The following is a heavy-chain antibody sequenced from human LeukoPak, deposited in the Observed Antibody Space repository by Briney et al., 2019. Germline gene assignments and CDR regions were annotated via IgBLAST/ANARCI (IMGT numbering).Heavy chain of an antibody. Sequence: GGSLRLSCAASGFTFSSYSMNWVRQAPGKGLEWVSYISSSSTIYYADSVKGRFTISRDNAKNSLYLQMNSLRAEDTAVYYCARIHLGTVTKGLFDYWGQGTLVTVSS. D-gene: IGHD4-17*01. V-gene: IGHV3-48*01. CDR3: ARIHLGTVTKGLFDY. CDR2: ISSSSTI. J-gene: IGHJ4*02. CDR1: GFTFSSYS.